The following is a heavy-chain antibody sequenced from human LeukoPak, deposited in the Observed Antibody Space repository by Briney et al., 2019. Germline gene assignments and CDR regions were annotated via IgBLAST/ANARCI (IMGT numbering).Heavy chain of an antibody. CDR1: GFTFSNYG. D-gene: IGHD6-13*01. CDR2: ISGSGGIT. V-gene: IGHV3-23*01. J-gene: IGHJ5*02. CDR3: ARDVRRHSSSWYGWFDP. Sequence: GGSLRLSCAASGFTFSNYGMSWVRQAPGKGLEWVSVISGSGGITYYADSAKGRFTISRHNSKNTLYLQMNSLRAEDTAVYYCARDVRRHSSSWYGWFDPWGQGTLVTVSS.